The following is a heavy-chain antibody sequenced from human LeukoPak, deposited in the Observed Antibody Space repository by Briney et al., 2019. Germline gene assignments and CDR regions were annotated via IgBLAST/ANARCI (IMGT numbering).Heavy chain of an antibody. CDR2: ISSSSSYI. D-gene: IGHD3-22*01. CDR3: ASLEDYDSSGPGI. V-gene: IGHV3-21*01. Sequence: PGGSLRLSCAASGFTFSIYSMNWVRQAPGKGLEWVSSISSSSSYIYYADSVKGRFTISRDNAKNSLYLQMNSLRAEDTAVYYCASLEDYDSSGPGIWGQGAMVTVSS. CDR1: GFTFSIYS. J-gene: IGHJ3*02.